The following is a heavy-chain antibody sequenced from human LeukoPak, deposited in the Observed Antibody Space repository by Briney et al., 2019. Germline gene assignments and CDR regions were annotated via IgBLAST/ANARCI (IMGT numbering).Heavy chain of an antibody. CDR3: ARERIVGATTRGSAFDI. D-gene: IGHD1-26*01. V-gene: IGHV4-59*01. J-gene: IGHJ3*02. CDR2: IYYSGST. Sequence: SETLSLTCTVSGGSISSYYWSWIRQHPGKGLEWIGYIYYSGSTNYSPSLKSRVTISVDTSKNQFSLKLSSVTAADTAVYYCARERIVGATTRGSAFDIWGQGTMVTVSS. CDR1: GGSISSYY.